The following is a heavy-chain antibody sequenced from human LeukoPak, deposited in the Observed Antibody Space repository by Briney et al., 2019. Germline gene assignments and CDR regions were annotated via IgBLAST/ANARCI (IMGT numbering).Heavy chain of an antibody. J-gene: IGHJ3*02. CDR3: ARQRFWSGLPGAFDI. D-gene: IGHD3-3*01. CDR1: GGSISSSSYY. V-gene: IGHV4-39*01. Sequence: SETLSLTCTVSGGSISSSSYYWSWIRQPPGKGLEWIGEINHSGSTNYNPSLKSRVTISVDTPKNQFSLKVISVTAADTAVYYCARQRFWSGLPGAFDIWGQGTMVTVSS. CDR2: INHSGST.